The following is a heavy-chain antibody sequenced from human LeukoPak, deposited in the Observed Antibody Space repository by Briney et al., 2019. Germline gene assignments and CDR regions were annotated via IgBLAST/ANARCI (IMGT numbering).Heavy chain of an antibody. CDR1: GGSISSYY. J-gene: IGHJ1*01. V-gene: IGHV4-59*01. CDR2: IYYSGST. CDR3: ARESEMATSAEYSQH. D-gene: IGHD5-24*01. Sequence: SETLSLTCTVSGGSISSYYWSWIRQPPGKGLEWIGYIYYSGSTNYNPSLKSRVTISVDTSKNQFSLKLSSVTAADTAVYYCARESEMATSAEYSQHWGQGTLVTVSS.